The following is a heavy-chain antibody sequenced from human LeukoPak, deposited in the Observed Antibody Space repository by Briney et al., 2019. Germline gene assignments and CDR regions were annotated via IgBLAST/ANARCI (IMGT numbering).Heavy chain of an antibody. CDR2: VYGSGYT. CDR1: GASISGWY. CDR3: ARETSLAGFASGLGFNY. Sequence: SETLSLTCTVSGASISGWYWSWIRQPPGKGLEWIGYVYGSGYTNYNPSLKSRVTMSIDTSKNHFSLKLTSVTAADTATYYCARETSLAGFASGLGFNYWGQGILVTVSS. D-gene: IGHD6-19*01. J-gene: IGHJ4*02. V-gene: IGHV4-59*01.